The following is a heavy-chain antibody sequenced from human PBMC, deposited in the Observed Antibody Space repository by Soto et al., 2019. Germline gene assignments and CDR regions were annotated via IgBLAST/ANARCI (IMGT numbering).Heavy chain of an antibody. Sequence: EVQLVESGGGLIQPGGSLRLSCAVSGFTVSNNYMSWVRQAPGKGLEGVSVIYSGGYTAYGDSVKGRFTISRDNSKNTQYLQTKTRDAAATPVFSCATHPGGGGYWGQGTLVTVSS. CDR3: ATHPGGGGY. CDR1: GFTVSNNY. V-gene: IGHV3-53*01. CDR2: IYSGGYT. D-gene: IGHD3-10*01. J-gene: IGHJ4*02.